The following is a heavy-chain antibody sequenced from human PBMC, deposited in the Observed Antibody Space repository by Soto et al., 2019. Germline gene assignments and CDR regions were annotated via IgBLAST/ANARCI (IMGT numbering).Heavy chain of an antibody. CDR2: INQSGST. D-gene: IGHD3-3*01. CDR1: GGSFTGYF. Sequence: QVQLQQWGAGLLKTSETLSLTCAVSGGSFTGYFWNWISQTQGKGLEWIGEINQSGSTTYNPPLKSRVTISVDRLKNHLSLGLNSVTAADTAVYYCARGNFWSGYDPSYYYYMDVWCKGTAVTVSS. CDR3: ARGNFWSGYDPSYYYYMDV. V-gene: IGHV4-34*02. J-gene: IGHJ6*03.